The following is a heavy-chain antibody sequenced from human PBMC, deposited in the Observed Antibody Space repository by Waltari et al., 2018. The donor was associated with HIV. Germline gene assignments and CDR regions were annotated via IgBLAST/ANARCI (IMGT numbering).Heavy chain of an antibody. CDR2: IKEDGSEI. V-gene: IGHV3-7*01. J-gene: IGHJ4*02. Sequence: EVRLVESGGGLVQPGGSLRVSCAASGFTVSSSWMTWVRQAPGKGLEWVANIKEDGSEIHYVDSVKGRFTISRDNAKNSLYLQMNSLRAEDTAVYYCARRQQLTDWGQGTLVTVSS. D-gene: IGHD6-13*01. CDR3: ARRQQLTD. CDR1: GFTVSSSW.